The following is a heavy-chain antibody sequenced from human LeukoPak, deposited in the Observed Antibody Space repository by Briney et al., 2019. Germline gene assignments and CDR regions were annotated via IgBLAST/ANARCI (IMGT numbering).Heavy chain of an antibody. D-gene: IGHD2-15*01. V-gene: IGHV1-46*01. Sequence: GASVKVSCKASGYTFTSYYMHWVRQAPGQGLEWMGIINPSGGSTSYAQKFQGRVTMTRDMSTSTIYMELRSLRSDDTAVYYCARDRGGSFLTGFYYYMDVWGKGTTVTVSS. CDR2: INPSGGST. CDR1: GYTFTSYY. J-gene: IGHJ6*03. CDR3: ARDRGGSFLTGFYYYMDV.